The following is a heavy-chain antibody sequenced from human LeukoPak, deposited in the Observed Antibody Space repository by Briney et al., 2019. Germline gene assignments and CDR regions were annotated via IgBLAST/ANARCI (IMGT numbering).Heavy chain of an antibody. CDR3: ARDDRNGLDP. Sequence: GGSLRLSCAASGFTFSDYAMSWVRQAPGKGLEWVAVISYDGTNKFYADSVKGRFTISRDDSKNTLYLQMNSLRDEDTAVYYCARDDRNGLDPWGQGTLVSVSS. CDR1: GFTFSDYA. D-gene: IGHD1-14*01. CDR2: ISYDGTNK. V-gene: IGHV3-30-3*01. J-gene: IGHJ5*02.